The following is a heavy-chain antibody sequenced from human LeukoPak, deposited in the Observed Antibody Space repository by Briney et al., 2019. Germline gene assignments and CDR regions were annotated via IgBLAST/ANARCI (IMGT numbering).Heavy chain of an antibody. V-gene: IGHV3-48*03. CDR2: ISSSGSTI. D-gene: IGHD2-2*01. CDR1: GFTFSSYE. Sequence: GGSLRLSCAASGFTFSSYEMNWVRQAPGRGLEWVSYISSSGSTIYYADSVKGRFTISRDNAKNSLYLQMNSLRAEDTAVYYCAREVVVPAATHFDYWGQGTLVTVSS. CDR3: AREVVVPAATHFDY. J-gene: IGHJ4*02.